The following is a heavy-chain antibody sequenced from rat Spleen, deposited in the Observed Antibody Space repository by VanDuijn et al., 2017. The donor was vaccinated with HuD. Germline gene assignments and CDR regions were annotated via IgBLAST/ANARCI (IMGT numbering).Heavy chain of an antibody. CDR1: GFTFSNYD. CDR2: ISYDGSST. CDR3: AKRDYDGYYPFTY. J-gene: IGHJ3*01. V-gene: IGHV5-22*01. Sequence: EVQLVESGGGLVQPGRSMKLSCAASGFTFSNYDMAWVRQAPTKGLEWVASISYDGSSTYYRDSVKGRFTISRNNAENTVYLQMNSLRSEDTATYYCAKRDYDGYYPFTYWGQGTLVTVSS. D-gene: IGHD1-12*03.